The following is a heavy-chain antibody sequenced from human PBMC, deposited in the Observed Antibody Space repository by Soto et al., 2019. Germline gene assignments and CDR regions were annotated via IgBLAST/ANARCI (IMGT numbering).Heavy chain of an antibody. D-gene: IGHD1-26*01. CDR2: MSYDGSNE. V-gene: IGHV3-30*18. Sequence: QVQLVESGGGVVQPGRSLRLSCAASGFTFRHYAMHWVRQAPGKGLEWVALMSYDGSNEYYADSVKGRFTISRDNSKNTLYLHMNSLRAEDTAVYYCAKDGSHNFDYWGQGTLVTVSS. J-gene: IGHJ4*02. CDR1: GFTFRHYA. CDR3: AKDGSHNFDY.